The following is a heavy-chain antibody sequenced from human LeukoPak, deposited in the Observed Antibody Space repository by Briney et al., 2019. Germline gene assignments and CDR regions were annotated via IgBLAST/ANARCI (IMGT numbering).Heavy chain of an antibody. V-gene: IGHV3-23*01. Sequence: QPGGSLRLSCAASGFTFSSFAMSWVRQAPGKGLEWVSGIRGNGSITYYADSVKGQFTISRDNSKNTLFLQMNSLRAEDTALHYCAKGISRYCSGGTCYFDYWGQGTLVTVSS. J-gene: IGHJ4*02. D-gene: IGHD2-15*01. CDR2: IRGNGSIT. CDR3: AKGISRYCSGGTCYFDY. CDR1: GFTFSSFA.